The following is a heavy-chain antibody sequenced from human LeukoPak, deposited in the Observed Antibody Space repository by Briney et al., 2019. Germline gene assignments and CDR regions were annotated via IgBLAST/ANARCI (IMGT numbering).Heavy chain of an antibody. D-gene: IGHD3-10*01. Sequence: ASVKVSCKASGYTFTSYGISWVRQAPGQGLEWMGWISAYNGNTNYAQKLQGRVTMTTDTSTSTAYMELRSLRSDDTAVYYCARGRGPITMVRGVIPDYWGQGTLVTVSS. V-gene: IGHV1-18*01. CDR3: ARGRGPITMVRGVIPDY. CDR2: ISAYNGNT. J-gene: IGHJ4*02. CDR1: GYTFTSYG.